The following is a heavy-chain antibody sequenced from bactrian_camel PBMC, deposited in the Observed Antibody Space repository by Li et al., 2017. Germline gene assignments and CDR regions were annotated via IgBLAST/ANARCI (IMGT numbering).Heavy chain of an antibody. Sequence: HVQLVESGGGLVQPGGSLRLFCAPSGFTFGSYYMSWVRQAPGKGLEWVSSIYSDGSNTYYADSVKGRFTISRDNAKNTVYLQMNSLKPEDSGMYLCATRGPGHATYGGSRLASYEYNMWGQGTQVTVS. V-gene: IGHV3-2*01. CDR2: IYSDGSNT. CDR1: GFTFGSYY. CDR3: ATRGPGHATYGGSRLASYEYNM. J-gene: IGHJ4*01. D-gene: IGHD6*01.